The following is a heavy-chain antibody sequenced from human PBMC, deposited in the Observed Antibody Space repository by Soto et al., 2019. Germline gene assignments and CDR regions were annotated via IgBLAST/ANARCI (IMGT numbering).Heavy chain of an antibody. CDR2: IYYSGST. Sequence: QVQLQESGAGLVKPSQTLSLTCTVSGGSISSGGYYWSWIRRHPGKGLEWIGYIYYSGSTYYNPSLKSRVTISVDTAKNQFSLKLSSVTAADTAVYYCARDLNLSYYFDYWGQGTLVTVSS. CDR1: GGSISSGGYY. CDR3: ARDLNLSYYFDY. J-gene: IGHJ4*02. V-gene: IGHV4-31*03.